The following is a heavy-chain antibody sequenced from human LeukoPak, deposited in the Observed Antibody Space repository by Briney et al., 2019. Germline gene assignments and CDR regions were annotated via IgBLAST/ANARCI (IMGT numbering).Heavy chain of an antibody. V-gene: IGHV3-30*04. CDR2: ISYDGSNK. Sequence: PGGSLRLSCAASGFTFSSHAMHWVRQAPGKGLEWVAVISYDGSNKYYADSVKGRFTISRDNSKNTLYLQMNSLRAEDTAVYYCARDPGSYSSFVLYYWGQGTLVTVSS. CDR1: GFTFSSHA. J-gene: IGHJ4*02. CDR3: ARDPGSYSSFVLYY. D-gene: IGHD6-6*01.